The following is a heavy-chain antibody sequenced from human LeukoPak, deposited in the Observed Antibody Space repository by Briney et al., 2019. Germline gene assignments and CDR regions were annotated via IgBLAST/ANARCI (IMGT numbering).Heavy chain of an antibody. J-gene: IGHJ4*02. CDR3: ARGSYGDPFDY. V-gene: IGHV7-4-1*02. Sequence: ASVTVSCKASGYTFTGYYMHWVRQAPGQRLEWMGWINTNTGNPTYAQGFTGRFVFSLDTSVSTAYLQISSLKAEDTAVYYCARGSYGDPFDYWGQGTLVTVSS. D-gene: IGHD4-17*01. CDR1: GYTFTGYY. CDR2: INTNTGNP.